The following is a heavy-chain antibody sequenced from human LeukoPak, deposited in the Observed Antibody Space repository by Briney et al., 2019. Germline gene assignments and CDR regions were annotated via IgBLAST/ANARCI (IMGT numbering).Heavy chain of an antibody. CDR3: ARVLHKRNYDSGVYYGY. Sequence: GGSLRLACAASRFTFSDYWMAWVRQAPGKGLEWVSIIYTGGSTYYADSVKGRFTISRDNSKNTLYLQMNSLRAEDTAVYYCARVLHKRNYDSGVYYGYWGQGTLVTVSS. V-gene: IGHV3-66*01. D-gene: IGHD3-22*01. CDR2: IYTGGST. J-gene: IGHJ4*01. CDR1: RFTFSDYW.